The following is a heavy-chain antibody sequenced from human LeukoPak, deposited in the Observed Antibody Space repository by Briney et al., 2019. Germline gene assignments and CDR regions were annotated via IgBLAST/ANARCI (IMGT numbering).Heavy chain of an antibody. CDR3: ARDMTDWWFDP. CDR1: GGSISSYY. CDR2: IYYSGST. V-gene: IGHV4-59*01. D-gene: IGHD3-9*01. Sequence: SETLSLTCTVSGGSISSYYWSWIRQPPGKGLEWIGYIYYSGSTNYNPSLKSRVTISVDTSKNQFSLKLSSVTAADTAVYYCARDMTDWWFDPWGQGTLVTVSS. J-gene: IGHJ5*02.